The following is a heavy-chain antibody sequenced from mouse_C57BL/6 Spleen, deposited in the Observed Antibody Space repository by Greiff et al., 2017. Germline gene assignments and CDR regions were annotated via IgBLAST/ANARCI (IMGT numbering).Heavy chain of an antibody. CDR3: WAMDY. J-gene: IGHJ4*01. Sequence: EVKLVESGGDLVKPGGSLKLSCAASGFTFSSYGMSWVRQTPDKRLEWVATISSGGSYTYYPDSVKGRFTISRDNAKNTLYMQMRSLKSEDTAMYYGWAMDYWGQGTSVTVSS. CDR1: GFTFSSYG. CDR2: ISSGGSYT. V-gene: IGHV5-6*01. D-gene: IGHD1-1*02.